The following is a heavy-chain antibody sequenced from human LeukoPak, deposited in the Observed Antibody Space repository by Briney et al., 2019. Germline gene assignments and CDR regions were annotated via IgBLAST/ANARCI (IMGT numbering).Heavy chain of an antibody. CDR1: GYTFTGYY. Sequence: ASVKVSCKASGYTFTGYYLHWVRQAPGQGLEWMGWISAYNGNTNYAQKLQGRVTMTTDTSTSTAYMELRSLRSDDTAVYYCARRWFGELNRQHYFDYWGQGTLVTVSS. CDR3: ARRWFGELNRQHYFDY. J-gene: IGHJ4*02. V-gene: IGHV1-18*04. D-gene: IGHD3-10*01. CDR2: ISAYNGNT.